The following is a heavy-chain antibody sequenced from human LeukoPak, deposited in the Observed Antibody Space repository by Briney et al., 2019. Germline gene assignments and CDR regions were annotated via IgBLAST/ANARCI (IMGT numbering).Heavy chain of an antibody. CDR3: ARDKLGANDAFDI. D-gene: IGHD4/OR15-4a*01. Sequence: GGSLRLSCAASGFTFSSYTMNWVRRAPGKGLEWVSSISSSSSYIYYADSVKGRFTISRDTAKNSLYLQMNTLRAEDTAVYYCARDKLGANDAFDIWGQGTMVTVSS. CDR2: ISSSSSYI. J-gene: IGHJ3*02. V-gene: IGHV3-21*01. CDR1: GFTFSSYT.